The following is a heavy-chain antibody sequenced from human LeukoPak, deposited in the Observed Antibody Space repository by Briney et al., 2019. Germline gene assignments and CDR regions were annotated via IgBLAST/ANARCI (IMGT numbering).Heavy chain of an antibody. CDR3: ARGSRAVTTSSNIHPYYFDY. V-gene: IGHV4-59*01. D-gene: IGHD4-17*01. J-gene: IGHJ4*02. CDR1: GGSINSLY. Sequence: SETLSLTCTVSGGSINSLYWNWIRQLPGKGLEWIGYIHYSGITNYNPSLNSRVTISLDTSKNQFSLKLTSVTAADMAVYYCARGSRAVTTSSNIHPYYFDYWGQGTLVTVSP. CDR2: IHYSGIT.